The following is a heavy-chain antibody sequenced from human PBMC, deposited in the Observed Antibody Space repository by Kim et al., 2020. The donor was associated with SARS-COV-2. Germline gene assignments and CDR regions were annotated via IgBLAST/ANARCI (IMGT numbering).Heavy chain of an antibody. J-gene: IGHJ4*02. D-gene: IGHD4-4*01. V-gene: IGHV4-30-2*05. CDR2: ST. CDR3: ARVDSQYFDY. Sequence: STYYNPSLKSRVTISVDTSKNQFSLKLSSVTAADTAVYYCARVDSQYFDYWGQGTLVTVSS.